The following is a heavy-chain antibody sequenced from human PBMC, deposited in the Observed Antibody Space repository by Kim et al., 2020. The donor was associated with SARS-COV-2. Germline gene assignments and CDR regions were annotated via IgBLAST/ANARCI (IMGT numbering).Heavy chain of an antibody. D-gene: IGHD3-10*01. V-gene: IGHV1-3*01. Sequence: QKFQGRVTITRDTSASTAYMELSSLRSEDTAVYYCARVWIGSSMVRGIGYWGQGTLVTVSS. J-gene: IGHJ4*02. CDR3: ARVWIGSSMVRGIGY.